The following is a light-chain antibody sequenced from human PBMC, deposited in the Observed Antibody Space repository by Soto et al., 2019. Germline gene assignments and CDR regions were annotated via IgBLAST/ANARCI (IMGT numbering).Light chain of an antibody. J-gene: IGLJ2*01. CDR1: SSDVGGYNY. CDR2: DVN. V-gene: IGLV2-14*01. Sequence: QSALTQPASVSGSPGQSITISCTGSSSDVGGYNYVSWYRQHPGKAPKLMIYDVNNRPSGVSNRFSGSKSGNTASLTISGLQAEDEADYYCSAYTSSSTPVVFGGGTKLTVL. CDR3: SAYTSSSTPVV.